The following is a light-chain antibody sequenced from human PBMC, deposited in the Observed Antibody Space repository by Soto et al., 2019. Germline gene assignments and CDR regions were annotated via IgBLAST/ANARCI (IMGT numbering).Light chain of an antibody. V-gene: IGKV1-5*01. J-gene: IGKJ1*01. Sequence: DIQMTQSPSTLSASAGDRVTITCRASQSISTWLAWYQQKPGKPPKLLIYDASSLESGVPSRFSGTGTGTAGTVTISGLQPNDLATYYGQKYNSYAPWMFGQGTKVAIK. CDR2: DAS. CDR3: QKYNSYAPWM. CDR1: QSISTW.